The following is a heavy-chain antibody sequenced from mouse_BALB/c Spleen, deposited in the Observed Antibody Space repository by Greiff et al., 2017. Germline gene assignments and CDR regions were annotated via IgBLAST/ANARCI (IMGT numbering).Heavy chain of an antibody. CDR3: ARAGDGYYGTY. J-gene: IGHJ3*01. D-gene: IGHD2-3*01. CDR1: GYTFTNYW. CDR2: IYPGGGYT. V-gene: IGHV1-63*02. Sequence: QVQLKESGAELVRPGTSVKISCKASGYTFTNYWLGWVKQRPGHGLEWIGDIYPGGGYTNYNEKFKGKATLTADTSSSTAYMQLSSLTSEDSAVYFCARAGDGYYGTYWGQGTLVTVSA.